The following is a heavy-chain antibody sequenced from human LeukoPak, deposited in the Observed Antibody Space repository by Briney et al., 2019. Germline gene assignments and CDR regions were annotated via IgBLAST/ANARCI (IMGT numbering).Heavy chain of an antibody. D-gene: IGHD4-17*01. J-gene: IGHJ5*02. V-gene: IGHV3-23*01. CDR2: ISGSGAST. CDR1: GFTFDDYA. CDR3: ARDRTVTTGWFDP. Sequence: QPGGSLRLSCAASGFTFDDYAMTWVRQAPGKGLELVSGISGSGASTYYADSVKGRFTISRDNSKNTLYLQVNSLRAEDTAVYYCARDRTVTTGWFDPWGQGTLVTVSS.